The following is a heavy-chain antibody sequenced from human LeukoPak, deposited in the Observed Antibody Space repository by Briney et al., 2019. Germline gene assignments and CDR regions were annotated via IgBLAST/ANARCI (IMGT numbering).Heavy chain of an antibody. CDR1: GFTFSSYG. CDR2: ISYDGSNK. CDR3: ATTTVTTPAHDY. J-gene: IGHJ4*02. V-gene: IGHV3-30*03. D-gene: IGHD4-17*01. Sequence: PGGSLRLSCAASGFTFSSYGMHWVRQAPGKGLEWVAVISYDGSNKYYADSVKGRFTISRDNSKNTLYLRMNSLRAEDTAVYYCATTTVTTPAHDYWGQGTLVTVSS.